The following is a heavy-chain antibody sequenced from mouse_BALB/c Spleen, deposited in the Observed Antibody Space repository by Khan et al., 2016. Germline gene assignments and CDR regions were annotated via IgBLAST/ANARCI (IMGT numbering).Heavy chain of an antibody. D-gene: IGHD2-1*01. J-gene: IGHJ2*01. Sequence: VQLQQSGAELVRSGASVKLSCTASAFNIKDYYIHWVKQRPEQGLEWIGWIDPESGDTEYVPKFQGKATVTADTSSNTATLQLSSLTSEDSAVYYCNAIYYGNYIYLDNWGQGTTLTVSS. V-gene: IGHV14-4*02. CDR1: AFNIKDYY. CDR3: NAIYYGNYIYLDN. CDR2: IDPESGDT.